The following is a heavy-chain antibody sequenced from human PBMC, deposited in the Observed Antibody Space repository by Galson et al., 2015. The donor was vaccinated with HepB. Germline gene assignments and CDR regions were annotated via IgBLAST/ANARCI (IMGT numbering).Heavy chain of an antibody. J-gene: IGHJ4*02. V-gene: IGHV3-21*01. CDR3: ARGYCGSNSCYLEDYYFDS. CDR2: ISGRSSDI. Sequence: SLRLSCAASGFPFSTYTMNWVRQAPGKGLEWVSSISGRSSDINYADSVRGRFTISRDNAKDSLSLQMISLRAEDTAIYYCARGYCGSNSCYLEDYYFDSWGQGTLVTVSS. CDR1: GFPFSTYT. D-gene: IGHD2-2*01.